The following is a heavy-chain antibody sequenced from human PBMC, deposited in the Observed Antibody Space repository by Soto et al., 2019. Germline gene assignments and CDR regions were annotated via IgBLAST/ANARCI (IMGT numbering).Heavy chain of an antibody. CDR3: ASTQYYDFWSGDYKFDY. CDR1: GFTFSSYI. J-gene: IGHJ4*02. CDR2: ISSSSSYI. Sequence: GGARGPCWAASGFTFSSYIMNGVRQAPGKGLEWVSSISSSSSYIYYADSVKGRFTISRDNAKNSLYLQMNSLRAEDTAVYYCASTQYYDFWSGDYKFDYWGQGTLVTVSS. D-gene: IGHD3-3*01. V-gene: IGHV3-21*01.